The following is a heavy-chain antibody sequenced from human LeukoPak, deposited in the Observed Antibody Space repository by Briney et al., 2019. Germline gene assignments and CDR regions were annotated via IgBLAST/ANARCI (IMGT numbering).Heavy chain of an antibody. V-gene: IGHV1-69*04. J-gene: IGHJ3*02. CDR2: IIPILGIA. CDR3: ARGDVDYDAFDI. D-gene: IGHD5-12*01. Sequence: SVKVSCKASGGTFSSYAISWVRQAPGQGLEWMGRIIPILGIANYAQKFQGRVTITADKSTSTAYMELSSLRSEDTAVYYCARGDVDYDAFDIWGQGTMVTVSS. CDR1: GGTFSSYA.